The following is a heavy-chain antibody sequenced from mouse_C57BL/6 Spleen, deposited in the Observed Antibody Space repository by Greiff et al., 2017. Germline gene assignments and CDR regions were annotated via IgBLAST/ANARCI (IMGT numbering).Heavy chain of an antibody. V-gene: IGHV2-9-1*01. CDR1: GFSLPSYA. CDR2: IWTGGGI. CDR3: ARNESIPRYFDV. J-gene: IGHJ1*03. D-gene: IGHD2-10*02. Sequence: VMLVESGPGLVAPSQSLSITCTVSGFSLPSYAISWVRQPPGKGLEWLGVIWTGGGINYNFALKSRLSLSKDNSKNQVVLKMNSRQTDDTARYYCARNESIPRYFDVWGTGTTVTVSS.